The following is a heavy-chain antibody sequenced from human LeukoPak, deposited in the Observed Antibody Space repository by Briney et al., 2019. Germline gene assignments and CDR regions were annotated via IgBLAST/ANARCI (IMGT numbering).Heavy chain of an antibody. Sequence: WGSLSLSCAVSGFTFSSYAMSWGRNAPGKGQEWVSAISGSGGSTYYADSVKGRFTISRENSKNTLSLQMNSLRAEDTAVYYCAKEALKQRSEIHYWGQGTLVTVSS. CDR2: ISGSGGST. V-gene: IGHV3-23*01. J-gene: IGHJ4*02. D-gene: IGHD6-25*01. CDR3: AKEALKQRSEIHY. CDR1: GFTFSSYA.